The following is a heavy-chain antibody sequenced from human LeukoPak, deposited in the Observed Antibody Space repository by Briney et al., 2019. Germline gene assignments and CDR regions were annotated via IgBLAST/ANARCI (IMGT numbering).Heavy chain of an antibody. V-gene: IGHV4-39*01. J-gene: IGHJ4*02. CDR1: GGSINISRDY. CDR2: IYQGGST. Sequence: SETLSLTCSVSGGSINISRDYWGWIRQSPGKGLEWIGNIYQGGSTFYNPSLKSRVTISVDASRTQFSLKLSSVTAADTSVYYCARLGSQAFDYWGQGTLVTVSS. CDR3: ARLGSQAFDY.